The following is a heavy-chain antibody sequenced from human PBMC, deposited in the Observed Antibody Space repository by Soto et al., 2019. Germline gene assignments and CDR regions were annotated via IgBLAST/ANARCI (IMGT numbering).Heavy chain of an antibody. D-gene: IGHD2-2*01. J-gene: IGHJ3*02. Sequence: EVQLVESGGDLVQPGGSLRLSCAASGFTFSGHWMHWVRQVPGKGLEWVSRINTDGGTSAYADSVKGRFTIPRDNAKNTRYLQMNALRAEDTAVYYCAREAGYCSRTSCYRRAFDTWGQGTRVTVSS. CDR2: INTDGGTS. CDR1: GFTFSGHW. CDR3: AREAGYCSRTSCYRRAFDT. V-gene: IGHV3-74*03.